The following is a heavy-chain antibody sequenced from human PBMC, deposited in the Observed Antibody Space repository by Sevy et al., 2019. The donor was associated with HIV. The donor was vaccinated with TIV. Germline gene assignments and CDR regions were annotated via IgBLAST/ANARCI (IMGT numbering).Heavy chain of an antibody. Sequence: SETLSLTCTVSGGSISSGGYYWSWIRQHPGKGLEWIGYIYYSGSTYYNPSLKSRVTISVDTSKNQFSLKLSSVTAADTAVYYCARVDCSGGSFYSAAFDIWGQGTMVTVSS. V-gene: IGHV4-31*03. J-gene: IGHJ3*02. CDR3: ARVDCSGGSFYSAAFDI. CDR1: GGSISSGGYY. CDR2: IYYSGST. D-gene: IGHD2-15*01.